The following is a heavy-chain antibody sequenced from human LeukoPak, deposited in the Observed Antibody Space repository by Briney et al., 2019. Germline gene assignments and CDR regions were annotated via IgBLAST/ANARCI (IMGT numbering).Heavy chain of an antibody. CDR2: IYSGGST. Sequence: GGSLRLSCAASEFSVGSNYMTWVRQAPGKGLEWVSLIYSGGSTYYADSVKGRFTISRDNSKNTLYLQMNSLRAEDTAVYYCARDFHYVSWSGYYPELDFWGQGTLVTVSS. V-gene: IGHV3-66*01. D-gene: IGHD3-3*01. J-gene: IGHJ5*01. CDR1: EFSVGSNY. CDR3: ARDFHYVSWSGYYPELDF.